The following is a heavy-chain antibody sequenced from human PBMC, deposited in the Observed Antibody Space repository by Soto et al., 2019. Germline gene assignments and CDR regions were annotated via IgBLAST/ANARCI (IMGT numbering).Heavy chain of an antibody. J-gene: IGHJ4*02. CDR3: ARADYGDYTFDY. CDR2: IIPIFGTA. V-gene: IGHV1-69*13. CDR1: VGTISSYA. Sequence: SVKVSCTASVGTISSYAISWVRQAPGQGLEWMGGIIPIFGTANYAQKFQGRVTITADESTSTAYMELSSLRSEDTAVYYCARADYGDYTFDYWGQGTLVTVSS. D-gene: IGHD4-17*01.